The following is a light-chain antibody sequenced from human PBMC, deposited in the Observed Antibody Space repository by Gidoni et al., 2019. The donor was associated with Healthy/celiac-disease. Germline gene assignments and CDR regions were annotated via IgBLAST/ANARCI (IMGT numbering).Light chain of an antibody. J-gene: IGKJ3*01. CDR2: LGT. Sequence: TAMTQSPLSFPATPGVPPSIACRSSHSLLHSIGYNYSDCYLQKPGQSRLLLYYLGTSRAASVPSMSGSSGTGEYFTLKSNREDAEVVGVYCWMQALQTPITFGHGTRVEIK. CDR3: MQALQTPIT. CDR1: HSLLHSIGYNY. V-gene: IGKV2-28*01.